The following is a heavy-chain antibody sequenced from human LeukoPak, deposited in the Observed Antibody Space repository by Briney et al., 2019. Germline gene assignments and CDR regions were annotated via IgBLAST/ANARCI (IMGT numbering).Heavy chain of an antibody. CDR2: INSDGSST. V-gene: IGHV3-74*01. Sequence: QPGGSLRLSCAASGFTFSSYWMHWVRQAPGKGLVWVSRINSDGSSTSYADSVKGRFTISRDNAKNTLYLQMNSLRAEDTAVYYCAKPGGELSLDDAFDIWGQGTMVTVSS. CDR3: AKPGGELSLDDAFDI. D-gene: IGHD3-16*02. CDR1: GFTFSSYW. J-gene: IGHJ3*02.